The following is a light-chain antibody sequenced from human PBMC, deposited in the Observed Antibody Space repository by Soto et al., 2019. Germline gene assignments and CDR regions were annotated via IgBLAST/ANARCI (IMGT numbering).Light chain of an antibody. V-gene: IGLV2-14*01. Sequence: QSVLTQPASVSGSPGQSITISCTGTINDVGGYNFVSWYQQFPGKAPKLVIFEVRNRPSGVSNRFSGSKSGNTASLTISGLQAADEADYYCSSYTSTTTLLIFGGGTKLTVL. CDR2: EVR. CDR3: SSYTSTTTLLI. J-gene: IGLJ2*01. CDR1: INDVGGYNF.